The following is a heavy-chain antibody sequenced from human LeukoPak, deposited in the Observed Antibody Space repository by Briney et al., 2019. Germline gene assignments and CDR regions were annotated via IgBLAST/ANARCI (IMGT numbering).Heavy chain of an antibody. Sequence: SETLSLTCTVSGGSISIYYWNWIRQPAGKGLEWIGRIFTSGITNYDPSLKSRVTMSVDTSKNQFSLNLSSVTAADTAVYYCARERAYGDYVPHWFDPWGQGTLVTVSS. CDR3: ARERAYGDYVPHWFDP. J-gene: IGHJ5*02. CDR2: IFTSGIT. CDR1: GGSISIYY. D-gene: IGHD4-17*01. V-gene: IGHV4-4*07.